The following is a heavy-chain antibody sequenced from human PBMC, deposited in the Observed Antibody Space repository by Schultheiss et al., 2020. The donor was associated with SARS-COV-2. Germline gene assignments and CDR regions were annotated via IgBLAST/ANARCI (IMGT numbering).Heavy chain of an antibody. CDR2: ISAYNGNT. CDR1: GYTFTSYG. V-gene: IGHV1-18*01. Sequence: ASVKVSCKASGYTFTSYGISWVRQAPGQGLEWMGWISAYNGNTNYAQKLQGRVTMTRDTSISTAYMELNSLTSDDTAVYYCARDSVDIEYYFDYWGQGTLVTVSS. CDR3: ARDSVDIEYYFDY. J-gene: IGHJ4*02. D-gene: IGHD5-12*01.